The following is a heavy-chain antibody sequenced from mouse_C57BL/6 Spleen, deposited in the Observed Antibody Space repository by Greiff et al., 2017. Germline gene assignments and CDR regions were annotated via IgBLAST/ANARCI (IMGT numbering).Heavy chain of an antibody. J-gene: IGHJ3*01. D-gene: IGHD1-1*01. V-gene: IGHV5-2*01. CDR3: ARLGYYDSKFAY. CDR2: INSDGGST. Sequence: DVKLVESGGGLVQPGESLKLSCESNEYEFPSHDMSWVRKTPEKRLELVAAINSDGGSTYYPDTMERRFIISRDNTKNTRYLQMSSLRSEDTALYYCARLGYYDSKFAYWGQGTLVTVAA. CDR1: EYEFPSHD.